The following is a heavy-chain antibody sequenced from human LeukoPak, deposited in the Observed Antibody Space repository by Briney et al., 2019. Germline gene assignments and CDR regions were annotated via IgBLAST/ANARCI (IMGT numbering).Heavy chain of an antibody. V-gene: IGHV1-46*03. CDR1: RYTFTSYY. Sequence: ASVKVSCKASRYTFTSYYMHWVRQAPRQELEWMGIINPSGGSTSYAQKFQGRVTMTRDTSTSTVYMELSSLRSEDTAVYYCARGQVRVGALFDIWGQGTMVTVSS. CDR3: ARGQVRVGALFDI. D-gene: IGHD1-26*01. CDR2: INPSGGST. J-gene: IGHJ3*02.